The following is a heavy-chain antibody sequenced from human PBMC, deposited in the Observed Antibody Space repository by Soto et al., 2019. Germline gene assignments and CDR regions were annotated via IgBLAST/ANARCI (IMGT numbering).Heavy chain of an antibody. D-gene: IGHD5-12*01. CDR3: SGSKSDYDFLTGNYFDY. Sequence: EVQLVESGGGLVKPGGSLRLSRAASGFTFRHAWMSWVRQAPGKGLEWIGRIKSRAHGGTTDYATPVKGRFTISRDVSKNTLYLQMNSLKTEDTAVYYCSGSKSDYDFLTGNYFDYWGQGTLVTVSS. CDR1: GFTFRHAW. CDR2: IKSRAHGGTT. V-gene: IGHV3-15*01. J-gene: IGHJ4*02.